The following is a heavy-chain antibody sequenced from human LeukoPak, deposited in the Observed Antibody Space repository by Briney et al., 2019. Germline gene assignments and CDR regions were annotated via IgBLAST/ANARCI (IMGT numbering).Heavy chain of an antibody. Sequence: PGGSLRLSCAASGFTFSDYYMNWIRQAPGKGLEWISYISSSGSTIYYADSVKGRFTISRDNAKNSLYLQMNSLRAEDTAVYYCARGFSSDRYFDYWGQGTLVTVSS. CDR3: ARGFSSDRYFDY. J-gene: IGHJ4*02. CDR2: ISSSGSTI. V-gene: IGHV3-11*01. CDR1: GFTFSDYY. D-gene: IGHD6-25*01.